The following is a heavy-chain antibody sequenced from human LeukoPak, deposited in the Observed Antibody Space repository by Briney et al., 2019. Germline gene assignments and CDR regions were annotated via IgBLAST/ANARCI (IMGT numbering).Heavy chain of an antibody. D-gene: IGHD1-26*01. CDR2: IYYSGST. V-gene: IGHV4-59*01. CDR3: ARDDSGSYQY. J-gene: IGHJ4*02. Sequence: SETLSLTCTVSGGSISSYYWSWIRQPPGKGLEWIGYIYYSGSTNYNPSLKSRVTISVDTSKNQFSLKLSSVTAADTAVYHCARDDSGSYQYWGQGTLVTVSS. CDR1: GGSISSYY.